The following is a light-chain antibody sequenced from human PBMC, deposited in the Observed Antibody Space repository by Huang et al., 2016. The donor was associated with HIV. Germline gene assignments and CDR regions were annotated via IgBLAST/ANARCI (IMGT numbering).Light chain of an antibody. V-gene: IGKV1-13*02. CDR3: QQFSF. Sequence: AIQLTQSPSSLSASLGDRVTITCRASHGVSSALAWYQQKPGKSPKILIYDASTLQSGVPSRFSGSASGTDFTLNISSLQPEDFATYYCQQFSFFGGGTKVEIK. CDR1: HGVSSA. CDR2: DAS. J-gene: IGKJ4*01.